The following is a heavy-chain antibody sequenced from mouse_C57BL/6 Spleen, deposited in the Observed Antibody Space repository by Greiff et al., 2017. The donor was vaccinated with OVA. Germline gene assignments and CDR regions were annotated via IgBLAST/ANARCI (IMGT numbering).Heavy chain of an antibody. V-gene: IGHV1-82*01. D-gene: IGHD1-1*01. J-gene: IGHJ4*01. Sequence: QVQLKESGPELVKPGASVKISCKASGYAFSSSWMNWVKQRPGKGLEWIGRIYPGDGDTNYNGKFKGKATLTADKSSSTAYMQLSSLTSEDSAVYFCARLGYYGSRQGAMDYWGQGTSVTVSS. CDR1: GYAFSSSW. CDR2: IYPGDGDT. CDR3: ARLGYYGSRQGAMDY.